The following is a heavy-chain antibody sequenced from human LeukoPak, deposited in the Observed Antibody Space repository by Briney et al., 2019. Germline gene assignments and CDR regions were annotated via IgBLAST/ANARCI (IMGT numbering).Heavy chain of an antibody. CDR2: IYYSGST. Sequence: SETLSLTCTVSGGSISSSSYYWGWIRQPPGKGLEWIGSIYYSGSTYYNPSLKSRVTISVDTSKNHFSLKLSSVTAADTAVYYCARHNAGYNLHRYMDVWGKGTTVTVSS. J-gene: IGHJ6*03. CDR1: GGSISSSSYY. CDR3: ARHNAGYNLHRYMDV. D-gene: IGHD5-24*01. V-gene: IGHV4-39*01.